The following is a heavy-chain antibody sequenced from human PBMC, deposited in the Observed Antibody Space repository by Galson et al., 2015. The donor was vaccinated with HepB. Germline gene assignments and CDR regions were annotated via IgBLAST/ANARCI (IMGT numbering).Heavy chain of an antibody. V-gene: IGHV3-43*01. CDR3: AKAGRSQEDYFDY. Sequence: SLRLSCAAAGFPFDNYNMHWVRQAPGKGLEWVSLISWDGYHIYYADSVKGRFTISRDNSKNSLYLQMNSLRAEDTALYYCAKAGRSQEDYFDYWGQGTLVTASS. CDR2: ISWDGYHI. D-gene: IGHD2-15*01. J-gene: IGHJ4*02. CDR1: GFPFDNYN.